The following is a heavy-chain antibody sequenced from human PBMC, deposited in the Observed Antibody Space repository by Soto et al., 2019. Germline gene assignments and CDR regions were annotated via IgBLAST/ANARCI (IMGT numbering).Heavy chain of an antibody. Sequence: SETLSLTCTVSGGSISSSSYYWGWIRQPPGKGLEWIGSIYYSGSTYYNPSLKSRVTISVDTSKNQFSLKLSSVTAADTAVYYCARQPAAPNYYGSGSNSNAFDIWGQGTMVTVSS. D-gene: IGHD3-10*01. J-gene: IGHJ3*02. CDR1: GGSISSSSYY. V-gene: IGHV4-39*01. CDR3: ARQPAAPNYYGSGSNSNAFDI. CDR2: IYYSGST.